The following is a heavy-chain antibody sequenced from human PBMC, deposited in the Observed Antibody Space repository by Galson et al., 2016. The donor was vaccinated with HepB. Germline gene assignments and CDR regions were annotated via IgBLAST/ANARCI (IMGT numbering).Heavy chain of an antibody. D-gene: IGHD6-19*01. CDR3: AKSQPGYSSGWYTLPIDAFDI. V-gene: IGHV3-23*01. Sequence: SLRLSCAASGFTFSSYAMSWVRQAPGKGLEWVSTISGSGYNTYYEDSVKGRFTISRDNSKNTLYLQMNRLRAEDTAVYYCAKSQPGYSSGWYTLPIDAFDIWGQGTMVTVSS. J-gene: IGHJ3*02. CDR1: GFTFSSYA. CDR2: ISGSGYNT.